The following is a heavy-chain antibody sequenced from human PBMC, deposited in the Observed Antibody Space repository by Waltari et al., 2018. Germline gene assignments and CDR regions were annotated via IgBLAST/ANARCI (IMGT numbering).Heavy chain of an antibody. D-gene: IGHD3-16*01. V-gene: IGHV3-9*01. CDR1: GFNFGDYA. Sequence: EVQLVESGGTWIQPGGSLRISCATSGFNFGDYAMPWVRQGPGRGLEWVSYINWNSITKAYADSVKGRFTVSRDNANNSLYLHMTGLRGDDTALYFCVREPIRRMGSRRFDYWGQGTQVTVSP. J-gene: IGHJ4*02. CDR2: INWNSITK. CDR3: VREPIRRMGSRRFDY.